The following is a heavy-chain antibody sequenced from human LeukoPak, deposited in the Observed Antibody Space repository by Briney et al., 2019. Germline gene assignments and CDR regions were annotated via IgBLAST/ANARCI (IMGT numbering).Heavy chain of an antibody. D-gene: IGHD3-10*01. CDR2: MSGSGDHI. CDR3: AKVPGDHIGSGRSGY. CDR1: GFTFSSYA. J-gene: IGHJ4*02. Sequence: GGSLRLSCAASGFTFSSYAMSWVRQAPGKGLEWVSAMSGSGDHIYYADSVKGRFTISRDNSRDTLYLQMNRLRAEDTAIYYCAKVPGDHIGSGRSGYWGQGTLVTVSS. V-gene: IGHV3-23*01.